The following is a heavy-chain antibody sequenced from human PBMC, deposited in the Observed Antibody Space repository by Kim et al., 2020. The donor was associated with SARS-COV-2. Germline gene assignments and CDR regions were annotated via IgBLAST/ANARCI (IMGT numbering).Heavy chain of an antibody. J-gene: IGHJ5*02. Sequence: SSYIYYADSVKGRFTISRDNAKNSLYLQMNSLRAEDTAVYYCARDPGWYSWGQGTLVTVSS. V-gene: IGHV3-21*01. CDR2: SSYI. CDR3: ARDPGWYS. D-gene: IGHD1-20*01.